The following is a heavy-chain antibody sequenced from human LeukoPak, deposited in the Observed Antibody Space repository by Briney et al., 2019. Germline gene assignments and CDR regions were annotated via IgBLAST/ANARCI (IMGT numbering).Heavy chain of an antibody. J-gene: IGHJ4*02. Sequence: SETLSLTCTVSGYSISSGYYWGWIRQPPGKGLEWIGSIYHSGSTYYNPSLKSRVTISVDTSKNQFSLKLSSVTAADTAVYYCARDSYVDIVGDGPVGYWGQGALVTVSS. CDR3: ARDSYVDIVGDGPVGY. CDR2: IYHSGST. D-gene: IGHD5-12*01. CDR1: GYSISSGYY. V-gene: IGHV4-38-2*02.